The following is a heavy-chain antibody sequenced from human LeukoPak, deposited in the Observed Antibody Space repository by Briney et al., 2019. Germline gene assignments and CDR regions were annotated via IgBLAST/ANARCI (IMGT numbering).Heavy chain of an antibody. Sequence: PGGSLRLSCTASGFTFNTYAMSGSGGSSYYADSVKGRFTISRDNSKNTLYLQMNSLRAEDTAVYYCARDPFDRSSGYWGQGTLVTVSS. CDR2: GSGGSS. D-gene: IGHD3-9*01. CDR3: ARDPFDRSSGY. V-gene: IGHV3-23*01. J-gene: IGHJ4*02. CDR1: GFTFNTYA.